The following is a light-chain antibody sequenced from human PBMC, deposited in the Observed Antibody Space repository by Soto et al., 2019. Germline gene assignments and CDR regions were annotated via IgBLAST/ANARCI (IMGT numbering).Light chain of an antibody. CDR2: DAS. CDR3: QQYNNWPYT. J-gene: IGKJ2*01. V-gene: IGKV3-11*01. Sequence: EIVLTQSPATLSLSPGERATLSCRASQSVSTYLAWYRQKPGQAPRLLIYDASNRATGIPARFSGSGSGTDFTLTISSLEPEDFAIYHCQQYNNWPYTFGQGTKLEIK. CDR1: QSVSTY.